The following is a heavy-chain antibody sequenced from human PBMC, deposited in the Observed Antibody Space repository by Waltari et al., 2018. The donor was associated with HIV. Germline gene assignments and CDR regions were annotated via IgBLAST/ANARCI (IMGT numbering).Heavy chain of an antibody. Sequence: QLQLQESGPGLVKPSATLSLTCTVSGGSISSTNYYWGWIRQLPNKGLEWIGSISYRGNVCSHPSLQSRVTISVDTSKNQFSLKVSSVIAADTAVYYCARRLLVGSTEGAGDYWGQGTLVTVSS. CDR2: ISYRGNV. V-gene: IGHV4-39*01. CDR1: GGSISSTNYY. J-gene: IGHJ4*02. D-gene: IGHD1-26*01. CDR3: ARRLLVGSTEGAGDY.